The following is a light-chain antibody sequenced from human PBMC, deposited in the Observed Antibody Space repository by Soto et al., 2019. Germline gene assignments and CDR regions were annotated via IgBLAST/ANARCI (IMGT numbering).Light chain of an antibody. J-gene: IGKJ2*01. V-gene: IGKV1-33*01. CDR2: DAS. Sequence: DIQMTQSPSSLSASVGDRVTITCQASQDISDYVNWYQQKPGKAPNLLIYDASNLKTGVPSRFRASRSGTDFTFTISSLQPEDFATYFCQQYDDIPYTFGQGTKLEIQ. CDR1: QDISDY. CDR3: QQYDDIPYT.